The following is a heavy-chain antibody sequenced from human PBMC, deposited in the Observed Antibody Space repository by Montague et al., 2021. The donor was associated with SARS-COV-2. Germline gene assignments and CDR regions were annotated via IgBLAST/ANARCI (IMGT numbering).Heavy chain of an antibody. D-gene: IGHD3-22*01. J-gene: IGHJ3*02. CDR3: AGGGYYDYAVAN. CDR2: IYYIGST. Sequence: SETLSLTCTVSGGSITSYYWSWIRQPPGKGLEWIGYIYYIGSTTPNPSLTGRVTISVDTSKNQFSLKLSSVTAADTAVYYCAGGGYYDYAVANWGQGTMVTVSS. V-gene: IGHV4-59*01. CDR1: GGSITSYY.